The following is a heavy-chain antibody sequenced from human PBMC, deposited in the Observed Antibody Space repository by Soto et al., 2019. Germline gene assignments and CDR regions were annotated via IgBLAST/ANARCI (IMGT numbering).Heavy chain of an antibody. CDR3: ARAIIEVIWIPGGGPGYYYGMDV. CDR1: GGTFSSYA. Sequence: QVQLVQSGAEVKKPGSSVKVSCKASGGTFSSYAISWVRQAPGQGLEWMGGIIPIFGTANYAQKFQGRVTITADESTSTAYMELSSLRSEDTAVYYCARAIIEVIWIPGGGPGYYYGMDVWGQGTTVTVSS. D-gene: IGHD5-18*01. CDR2: IIPIFGTA. J-gene: IGHJ6*02. V-gene: IGHV1-69*01.